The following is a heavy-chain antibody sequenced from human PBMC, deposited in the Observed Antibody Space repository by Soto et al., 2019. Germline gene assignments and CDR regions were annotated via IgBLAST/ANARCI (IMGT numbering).Heavy chain of an antibody. V-gene: IGHV6-1*01. D-gene: IGHD3-3*01. CDR3: AKSDPGCYIDY. J-gene: IGHJ4*02. Sequence: SQTLSLTCAISGDSVSSNSADWNWIRQSPSRGLEWLGRTYYRSKWYNHYAVSVKSRITVNPDTYKHQVALQRMSVTPADTDVYYCAKSDPGCYIDYWGQGTLVTVSS. CDR1: GDSVSSNSAD. CDR2: TYYRSKWYN.